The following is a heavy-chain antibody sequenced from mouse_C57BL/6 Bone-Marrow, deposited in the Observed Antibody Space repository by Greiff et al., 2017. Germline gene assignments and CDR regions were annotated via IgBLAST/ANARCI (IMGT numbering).Heavy chain of an antibody. J-gene: IGHJ2*01. V-gene: IGHV1-82*01. CDR3: ASHYYGSCCDY. Sequence: VQLQESGPELVKPGASVKISCKASGYAFSSSWMNWVKQRPGKGLEWIGRIYPGDGDTNYNGKFKGKATLTADKSSSTAYMQLRSLTSEDSAVXFCASHYYGSCCDYWGQGTTLTVSS. D-gene: IGHD1-1*01. CDR1: GYAFSSSW. CDR2: IYPGDGDT.